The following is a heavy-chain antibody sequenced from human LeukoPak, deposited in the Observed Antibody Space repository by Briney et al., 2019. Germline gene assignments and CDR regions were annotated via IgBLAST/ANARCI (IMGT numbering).Heavy chain of an antibody. J-gene: IGHJ4*02. D-gene: IGHD6-19*01. CDR1: GFTFSSYS. Sequence: GGSLRLSCAASGFTFSSYSMNCVRQPPGKGLEWVSSISSSSSYIYYADSVKGRFTISRDNAKNSLYLQMNSSRAEDTAVYYCARAGYSSGWCFDYWGQGTLVTVSS. CDR2: ISSSSSYI. V-gene: IGHV3-21*01. CDR3: ARAGYSSGWCFDY.